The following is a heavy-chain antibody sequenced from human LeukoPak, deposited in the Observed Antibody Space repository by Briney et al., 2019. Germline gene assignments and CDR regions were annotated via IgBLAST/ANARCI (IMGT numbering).Heavy chain of an antibody. CDR3: SASPGAFDI. Sequence: ASVKVSCKASGGTFSSYAISWVRQAPGQGLEWMGWISAYNGNTNYAQKLQGRVTMTTDTSTSTAYMELRSLRSDDTAVYYCSASPGAFDIWGQGTMVTVSS. D-gene: IGHD7-27*01. CDR1: GGTFSSYA. CDR2: ISAYNGNT. J-gene: IGHJ3*02. V-gene: IGHV1-18*01.